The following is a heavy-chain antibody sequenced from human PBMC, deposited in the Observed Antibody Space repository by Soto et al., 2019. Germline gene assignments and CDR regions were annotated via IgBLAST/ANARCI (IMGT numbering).Heavy chain of an antibody. CDR3: ARKIWSGYYSFDY. CDR1: GGSFSGYY. D-gene: IGHD3-3*01. CDR2: IFQSGST. V-gene: IGHV4-34*12. J-gene: IGHJ4*02. Sequence: QVELQQWGAGLLKPSETLSLTCAVYGGSFSGYYWSWIRQPPGKGLEWIGEIFQSGSTNYNPSLKSRVTISLDTSKNQLSLKLSSVTAADPAVYFCARKIWSGYYSFDYWGQGTLVTVSS.